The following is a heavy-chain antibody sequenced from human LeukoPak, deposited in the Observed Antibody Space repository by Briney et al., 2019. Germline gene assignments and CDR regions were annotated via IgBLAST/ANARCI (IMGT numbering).Heavy chain of an antibody. D-gene: IGHD2-2*01. V-gene: IGHV3-21*01. CDR3: ARDSGYCSSTGCYVHYFDY. CDR2: ISSSSGYI. J-gene: IGHJ4*02. Sequence: GGSLRLSCAASGFTFNSYSMNWVRQTPGKGLEWVSSISSSSGYINYADSVKGRFTVSRDNAKNSLYLQMNSLRAEDTAVYYCARDSGYCSSTGCYVHYFDYWGQGTLVTVSS. CDR1: GFTFNSYS.